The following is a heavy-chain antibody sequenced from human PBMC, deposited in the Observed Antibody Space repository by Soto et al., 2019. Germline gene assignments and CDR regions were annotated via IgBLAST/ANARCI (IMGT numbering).Heavy chain of an antibody. CDR2: ISAYNGKR. D-gene: IGHD5-12*01. Sequence: QGQLLQSGDEVKTPGASVRVSCRASGYPFTSYGISWVRQAPGQGLEGVAWISAYNGKRDTAAKVTGRVTMTLDTSTDTAHMELGDLTSADTAVYYCARGRIAASIHDAFEIWGQGTKVTVSS. J-gene: IGHJ3*02. CDR1: GYPFTSYG. V-gene: IGHV1-18*01. CDR3: ARGRIAASIHDAFEI.